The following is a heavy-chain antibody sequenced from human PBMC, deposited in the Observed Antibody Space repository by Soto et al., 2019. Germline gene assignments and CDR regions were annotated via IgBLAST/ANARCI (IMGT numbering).Heavy chain of an antibody. D-gene: IGHD2-2*01. CDR2: ISSSNNYI. CDR3: AREGYCSSTTCHYGMDV. Sequence: ESGGGLVKPGGSLRLSCAASGFTFSDYYMSWIRQAPGTGLEWVTFISSSNNYIQYADSVKGRFTVSRDNAKNSLFLQMNSLRAEDTAVYYCAREGYCSSTTCHYGMDVWGQGTTVTVSS. V-gene: IGHV3-11*06. J-gene: IGHJ6*02. CDR1: GFTFSDYY.